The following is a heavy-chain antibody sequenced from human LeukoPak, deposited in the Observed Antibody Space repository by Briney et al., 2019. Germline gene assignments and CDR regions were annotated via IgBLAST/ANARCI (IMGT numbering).Heavy chain of an antibody. Sequence: GGSLRLSCAASGFTFSSYSMNWVRQAPGKGLEWVSYISSSSSTIYYADSVKGRFTISRDNAKNSLYLQMNSLRAGDTAVYYCARAWGYDGFDYWGQGTLVTVSS. V-gene: IGHV3-48*01. CDR2: ISSSSSTI. CDR1: GFTFSSYS. J-gene: IGHJ4*02. D-gene: IGHD5-12*01. CDR3: ARAWGYDGFDY.